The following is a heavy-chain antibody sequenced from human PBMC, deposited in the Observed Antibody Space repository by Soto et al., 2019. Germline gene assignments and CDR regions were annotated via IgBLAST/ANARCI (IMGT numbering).Heavy chain of an antibody. D-gene: IGHD3-3*01. CDR1: GGTITYYY. J-gene: IGHJ6*02. CDR3: ARDGDYYGMDV. Sequence: EILSLTCTVSGGTITYYYWSWIRQAPGKGLEWLGYIFDGGSANYNPSLKSRVSFSLDKSQNQLSLKLTSVTGADTAIYYCARDGDYYGMDVWGQGTTVTVSS. CDR2: IFDGGSA. V-gene: IGHV4-59*12.